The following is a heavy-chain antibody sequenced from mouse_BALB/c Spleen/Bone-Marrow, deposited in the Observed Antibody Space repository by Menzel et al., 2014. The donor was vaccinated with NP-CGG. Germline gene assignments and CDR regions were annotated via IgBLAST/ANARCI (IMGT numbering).Heavy chain of an antibody. CDR1: GFSLTNYG. J-gene: IGHJ2*01. CDR3: ARRGDGYYLDY. CDR2: IWAGGST. Sequence: VQLVESGPGLVAPSQSLSITCTVSGFSLTNYGVHRVRQPPGKGLEWLGVIWAGGSTNYNSALMSRLSISKDNSKNQVFLKMNSLQTDDTAMYYCARRGDGYYLDYWGQGTTLTVSS. D-gene: IGHD2-3*01. V-gene: IGHV2-9*02.